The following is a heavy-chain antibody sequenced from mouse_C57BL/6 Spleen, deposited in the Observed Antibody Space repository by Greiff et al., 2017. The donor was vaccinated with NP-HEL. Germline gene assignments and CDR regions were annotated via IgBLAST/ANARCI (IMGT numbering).Heavy chain of an antibody. CDR3: ARQGSTTVVTYFAY. CDR2: IDPSDSYT. V-gene: IGHV1-69*01. CDR1: GYTFTSYW. Sequence: QVQLQQPGAELVMPGASVKLSCKASGYTFTSYWMHWVKQRPGQGLEWIGEIDPSDSYTNYNQKFKGKSTLTVDKSSSTAYMQLSSLTSEDSEVYYSARQGSTTVVTYFAYWGQGTTLTVYS. D-gene: IGHD1-1*01. J-gene: IGHJ2*01.